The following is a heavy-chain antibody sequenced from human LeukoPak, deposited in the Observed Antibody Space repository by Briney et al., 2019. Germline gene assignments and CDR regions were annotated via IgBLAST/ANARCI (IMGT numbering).Heavy chain of an antibody. V-gene: IGHV4-4*07. D-gene: IGHD1-26*01. CDR1: GGSISSYY. Sequence: SETLSLTCTVSGGSISSYYWSWIRQPAGQGLERSGRIYTSGSTNYNASLKSRVSMSVDTSKNQFSLKLSSVTAADTAVFYCARENSGSYREFDYWGQGTLVTVSS. CDR2: IYTSGST. J-gene: IGHJ4*02. CDR3: ARENSGSYREFDY.